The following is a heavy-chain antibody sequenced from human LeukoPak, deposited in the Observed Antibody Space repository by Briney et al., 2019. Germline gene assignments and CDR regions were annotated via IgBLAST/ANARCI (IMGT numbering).Heavy chain of an antibody. J-gene: IGHJ4*02. D-gene: IGHD1-26*01. Sequence: GGSLRLSCAASGFTFSNYWMSWVRQAPGKGLEWVANIKEDGSEKYYADSVKGRFTISRDNTKNSLYLQLSYLRAEDTAVYYCARDSVLGGTKRESYFDYWGQGTLGTVSS. CDR1: GFTFSNYW. CDR2: IKEDGSEK. V-gene: IGHV3-7*01. CDR3: ARDSVLGGTKRESYFDY.